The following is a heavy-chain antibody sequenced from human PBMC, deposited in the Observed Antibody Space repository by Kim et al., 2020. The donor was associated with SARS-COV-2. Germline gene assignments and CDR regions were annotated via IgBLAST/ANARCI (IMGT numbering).Heavy chain of an antibody. D-gene: IGHD3-3*01. V-gene: IGHV4-31*03. CDR2: IYYSGST. Sequence: SETLSLTCTVSCGSISSGGYYWSWIRQHPGKGLEWIGYIYYSGSTYYNPSLKSRVTISVDTSKNQFSLKLSSVTAADTAVYYCARVLGAITIFGVVIVNWFDPWGQGTLVTVSS. J-gene: IGHJ5*02. CDR1: CGSISSGGYY. CDR3: ARVLGAITIFGVVIVNWFDP.